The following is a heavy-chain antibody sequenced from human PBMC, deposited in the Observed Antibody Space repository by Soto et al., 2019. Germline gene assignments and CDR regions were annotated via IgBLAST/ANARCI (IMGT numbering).Heavy chain of an antibody. D-gene: IGHD3-10*01. CDR2: ISGSGGNT. J-gene: IGHJ4*02. V-gene: IGHV3-23*01. CDR1: GFTFTTYA. CDR3: GKDFGEHLLPDY. Sequence: EVQLLESGGGLIQPGGSLRLSCAASGFTFTTYAMSWVRQAPGKGLEWVSAISGSGGNTYYEDSVKGRLNISTDNPKNTVHLKMNRQGVDATAVYYCGKDFGEHLLPDYWGQGTVVTVSS.